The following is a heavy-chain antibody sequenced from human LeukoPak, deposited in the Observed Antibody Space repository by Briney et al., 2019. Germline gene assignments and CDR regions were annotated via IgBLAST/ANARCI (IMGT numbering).Heavy chain of an antibody. Sequence: GRSLRLSCAASGFTFSDYYMSWIRQAPGKGLEWVSYISRSGDSIYYADSVKGRFTISRDSAKNSLYLQMNSLRAGDTAVYYCARDLGSVGHTYGYWGQGTLVTVSS. V-gene: IGHV3-11*04. D-gene: IGHD5-18*01. CDR2: ISRSGDSI. J-gene: IGHJ4*02. CDR3: ARDLGSVGHTYGY. CDR1: GFTFSDYY.